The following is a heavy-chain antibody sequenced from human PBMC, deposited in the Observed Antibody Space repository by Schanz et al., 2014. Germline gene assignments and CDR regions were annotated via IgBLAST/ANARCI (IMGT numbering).Heavy chain of an antibody. J-gene: IGHJ4*02. CDR1: GFNISTYG. Sequence: VQLVESGGGVVQPGRSLRLSCAASGFNISTYGMNWIRQAPGKGLEWVSYISNSGTTIYYADSVKGRFTISRDNAKNTLYLQMNSLRVEDTALYYCAREYSSYGTVYYWGQGTLVTVSS. CDR2: ISNSGTTI. V-gene: IGHV3-48*04. CDR3: AREYSSYGTVYY. D-gene: IGHD5-12*01.